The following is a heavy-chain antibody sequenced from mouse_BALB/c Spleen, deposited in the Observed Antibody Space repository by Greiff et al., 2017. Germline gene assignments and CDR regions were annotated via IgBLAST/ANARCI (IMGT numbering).Heavy chain of an antibody. CDR3: TRNVRGGNGNYGAMDY. J-gene: IGHJ4*01. CDR1: GYTFTDYE. CDR2: LDPETGGT. D-gene: IGHD2-1*01. V-gene: IGHV1-15*01. Sequence: QVQLQQSGAELVRPGASVTLSCKASGYTFTDYEMNWVKQTPVHGLEWIGALDPETGGTAYNQKFKGKATLTADKSSSTAYMELRSLTSEDSAVYYCTRNVRGGNGNYGAMDYWGQGTSVTVSS.